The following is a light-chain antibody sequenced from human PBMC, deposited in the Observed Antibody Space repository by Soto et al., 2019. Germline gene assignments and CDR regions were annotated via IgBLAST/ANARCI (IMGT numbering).Light chain of an antibody. CDR1: SSNIGRND. J-gene: IGLJ1*01. CDR2: SKN. CDR3: AAWDDSLSGVYV. V-gene: IGLV1-47*02. Sequence: QSVLTQPPSASGTPGQRVTISCSGTSSNIGRNDVCWYQQLPGTAPKRLIFSKNQRPSGVPDRFSGSKSGTSASLAIGGLRSEDEADYYCAAWDDSLSGVYVFGTGTKVTVL.